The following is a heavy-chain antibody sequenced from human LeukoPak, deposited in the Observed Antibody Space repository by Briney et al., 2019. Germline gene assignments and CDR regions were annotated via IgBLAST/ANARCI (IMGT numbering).Heavy chain of an antibody. J-gene: IGHJ2*01. D-gene: IGHD2-2*02. V-gene: IGHV3-13*01. CDR2: IGTAGDT. CDR3: AREVYTPDIKLWYFDL. CDR1: GFTFSSYD. Sequence: PGGSLRLSCAASGFTFSSYDMHWVRQATGKDLEWVSAIGTAGDTYYPGSVKGRFTISRENAKNSLYLQMNSLRAGDTAVYYCAREVYTPDIKLWYFDLWGRGTLVTVSS.